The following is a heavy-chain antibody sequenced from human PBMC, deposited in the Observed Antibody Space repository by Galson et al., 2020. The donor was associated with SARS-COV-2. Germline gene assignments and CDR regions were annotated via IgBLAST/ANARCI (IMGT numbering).Heavy chain of an antibody. J-gene: IGHJ5*02. CDR2: IYYSGST. CDR1: GGSISSYY. Sequence: SETLSLTCTVSGGSISSYYWSWIRQPPGKGLEWIGYIYYSGSTNYNPSLKSRVTISVDTSKNQFSLKLSSVTAADTAVYYCARERPSGNWFDPWGQGTLVTVSS. CDR3: ARERPSGNWFDP. V-gene: IGHV4-59*01.